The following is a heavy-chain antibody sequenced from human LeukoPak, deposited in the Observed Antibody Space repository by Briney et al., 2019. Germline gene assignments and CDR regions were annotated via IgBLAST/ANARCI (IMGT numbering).Heavy chain of an antibody. CDR2: ISYDGSNK. Sequence: PGGSLRLSCAASGFTFSSYAMHWVRQAPGKGLEWVAVISYDGSNKYYADSVKGRFTISRDNSKNTLYLQMNSLRAEDTAVYYCARGRDGYNYHFDYWAREPWSPSPQ. V-gene: IGHV3-30*01. CDR1: GFTFSSYA. CDR3: ARGRDGYNYHFDY. D-gene: IGHD5-24*01. J-gene: IGHJ4*02.